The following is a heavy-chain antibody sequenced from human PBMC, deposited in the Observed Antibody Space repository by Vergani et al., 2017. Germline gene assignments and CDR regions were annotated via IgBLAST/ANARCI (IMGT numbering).Heavy chain of an antibody. D-gene: IGHD1-1*01. CDR3: ARQPWGTTGTTDRFDP. J-gene: IGHJ5*02. CDR2: IYPGDSDT. Sequence: EVQLVQSGAEVKKPGESLKISCKGSGYSFTSYWIGWVRPMPGKGLEWMGIIYPGDSDTRYSPSFQGQVTISADKSISTAYLQWSSLKASDTAMYYCARQPWGTTGTTDRFDPWGQGTLVTVSS. CDR1: GYSFTSYW. V-gene: IGHV5-51*01.